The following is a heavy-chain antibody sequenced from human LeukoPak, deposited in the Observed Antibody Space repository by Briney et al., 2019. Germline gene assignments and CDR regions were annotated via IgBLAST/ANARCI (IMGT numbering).Heavy chain of an antibody. D-gene: IGHD5-12*01. CDR1: AFSFSRYA. CDR3: ANAASLMATEPRNAFDL. V-gene: IGHV3-30*18. J-gene: IGHJ3*01. CDR2: ISYDGRNE. Sequence: PGGSLRLSCAASAFSFSRYAMHWVRQAPGKGLEWVAVISYDGRNEDYADPVRGRFTISRDNSRNTLFLQMNSLSAEDTALYFCANAASLMATEPRNAFDLWGPGTMVTVSS.